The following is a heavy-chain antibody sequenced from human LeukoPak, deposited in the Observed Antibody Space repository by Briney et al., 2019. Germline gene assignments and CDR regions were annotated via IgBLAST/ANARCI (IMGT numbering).Heavy chain of an antibody. CDR3: AKMDYGDYIDY. CDR1: GFTFSSYG. D-gene: IGHD4-17*01. J-gene: IGHJ4*02. V-gene: IGHV3-23*01. Sequence: GGSLRLSCAGSGFTFSSYGMRWVRQAPGKGLEWVSTISASGDSTYYADSVKGRFTISRDNSKNTLYLQMNSLRAEDTAVYYCAKMDYGDYIDYWGQGTLVTVSS. CDR2: ISASGDST.